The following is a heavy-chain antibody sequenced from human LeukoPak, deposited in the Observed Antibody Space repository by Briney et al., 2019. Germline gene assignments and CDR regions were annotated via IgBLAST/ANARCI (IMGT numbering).Heavy chain of an antibody. CDR1: GFTFDDYA. D-gene: IGHD4-17*01. CDR3: AKDFYGDYVNGYFQH. CDR2: ISWNSGSI. J-gene: IGHJ1*01. V-gene: IGHV3-9*03. Sequence: GGSLRLSCAASGFTFDDYAMHWVRQAPGKGLEWVSGISWNSGSIGYADSVKGRFTISRDNAKNSLYLQMNSLRAEDMALYYCAKDFYGDYVNGYFQHWGQGTLVTVSS.